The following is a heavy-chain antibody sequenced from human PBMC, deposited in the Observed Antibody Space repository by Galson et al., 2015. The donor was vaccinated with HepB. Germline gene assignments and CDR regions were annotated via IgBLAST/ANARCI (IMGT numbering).Heavy chain of an antibody. CDR1: GFTFSSYS. V-gene: IGHV3-48*01. CDR2: ISSRSSTI. D-gene: IGHD3-22*01. J-gene: IGHJ4*02. Sequence: SLRLSCAASGFTFSSYSMNWVRQAPGKGLEWVSYISSRSSTIYYADSVKGRFTISRDNAKNSLYLQMNSLRAEDTAVYYCAKDTVYAVAAYYDSSGYYFDYWGQGTLVTVSS. CDR3: AKDTVYAVAAYYDSSGYYFDY.